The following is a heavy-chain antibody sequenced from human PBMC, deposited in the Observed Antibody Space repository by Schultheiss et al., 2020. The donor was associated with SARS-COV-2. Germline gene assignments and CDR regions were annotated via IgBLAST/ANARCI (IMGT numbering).Heavy chain of an antibody. D-gene: IGHD4-17*01. V-gene: IGHV4-39*01. CDR1: SASISSGDYY. CDR2: IYYSGRT. Sequence: SETLSLTCTVSSASISSGDYYWSWIRQPPGKGLEWIGSIYYSGRTHYNPSLKSRVTISVDTSKNEFSLNLSSVTAPDTAVYYCAAHDFGDYAFDYWGQGILVTVSS. CDR3: AAHDFGDYAFDY. J-gene: IGHJ4*02.